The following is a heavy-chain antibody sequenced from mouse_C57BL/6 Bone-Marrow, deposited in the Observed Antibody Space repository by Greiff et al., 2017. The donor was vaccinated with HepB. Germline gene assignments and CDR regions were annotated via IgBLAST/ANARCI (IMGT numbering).Heavy chain of an antibody. CDR1: GFSLSTFGMG. CDR2: IWWDDDK. V-gene: IGHV8-8*01. Sequence: QVTLKESGPGILQPSQTLSLTCSFSGFSLSTFGMGVGWIRQPSGKGLEWLAHIWWDDDKYYNPALKSRLTISKDTSKNQVFLKIANVYTADTATYYCARIKYYCGSSYVGYFDVWGTGTTVTVSS. CDR3: ARIKYYCGSSYVGYFDV. D-gene: IGHD1-1*01. J-gene: IGHJ1*03.